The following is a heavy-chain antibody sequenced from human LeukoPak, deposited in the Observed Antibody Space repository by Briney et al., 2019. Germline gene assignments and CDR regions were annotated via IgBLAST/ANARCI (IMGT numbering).Heavy chain of an antibody. V-gene: IGHV4-59*12. Sequence: PSETLSLTCTVSGGSISSYYWSWIRQPPGKGLEWIGYIYYSGSTNYNPSLKSRVTISVDTSKNQFSLKLSSVTAADTAVYYCARDGYLAVDYWGQGTLLTVSS. J-gene: IGHJ4*02. CDR3: ARDGYLAVDY. CDR2: IYYSGST. CDR1: GGSISSYY. D-gene: IGHD2-2*03.